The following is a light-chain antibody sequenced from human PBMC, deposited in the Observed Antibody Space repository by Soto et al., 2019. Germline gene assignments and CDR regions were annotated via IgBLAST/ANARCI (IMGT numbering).Light chain of an antibody. CDR2: GNS. CDR1: SSNIGAGYA. CDR3: QSYDSSLSAL. Sequence: QSVLTQPPSVSGAPGQRVTISCTGSSSNIGAGYAVHWYQQLPGTAPKLLIYGNSNRPSGVPDRFSGSKSGTSASLAITGLQAEDDADYYCQSYDSSLSALFGGGTKLTVL. J-gene: IGLJ3*02. V-gene: IGLV1-40*01.